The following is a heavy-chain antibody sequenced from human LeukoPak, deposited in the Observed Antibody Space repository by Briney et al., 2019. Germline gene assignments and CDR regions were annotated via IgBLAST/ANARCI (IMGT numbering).Heavy chain of an antibody. J-gene: IGHJ4*02. Sequence: PGRSLRLSCAASGFTFSSYAMSWVRQAPGKGLEWVSAISGSGGSTYYADSVKGRFTISRDNSKNTLYLQMNSLRAEDTAVYYCAKPSAVHCTNGVCYTGAFDYWGQGTLVTVSS. CDR1: GFTFSSYA. CDR3: AKPSAVHCTNGVCYTGAFDY. D-gene: IGHD2-8*01. CDR2: ISGSGGST. V-gene: IGHV3-23*01.